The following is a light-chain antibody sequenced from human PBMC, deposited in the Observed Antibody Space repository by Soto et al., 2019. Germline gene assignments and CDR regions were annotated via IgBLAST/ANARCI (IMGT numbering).Light chain of an antibody. V-gene: IGKV3-15*01. CDR3: QQYNNWPFIT. J-gene: IGKJ5*01. CDR2: GAS. CDR1: QSVSSSY. Sequence: VFTQSAGTLSLSPGERATLSCRASQSVSSSYLAWYQQKPGQAPRLLIYGASTRATSFPARFSGSGSGTDFTLTISSLQSEDFAVYYCQQYNNWPFITFGQGTRLEIK.